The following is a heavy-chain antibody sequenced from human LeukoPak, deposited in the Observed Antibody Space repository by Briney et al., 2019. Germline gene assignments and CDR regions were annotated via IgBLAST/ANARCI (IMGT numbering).Heavy chain of an antibody. CDR2: ISSHGSNK. J-gene: IGHJ4*02. CDR3: ALHGSGWYSTGRRRPDY. D-gene: IGHD6-19*01. V-gene: IGHV3-30-3*01. Sequence: GRSLRLSCAASGFTFSTYAMHWVRQAPGKGLEWVAVISSHGSNKFYADSVKGRFTISRDNSKNTLYLQMNSLRAEDTAVYYCALHGSGWYSTGRRRPDYWGQGTLVTVSS. CDR1: GFTFSTYA.